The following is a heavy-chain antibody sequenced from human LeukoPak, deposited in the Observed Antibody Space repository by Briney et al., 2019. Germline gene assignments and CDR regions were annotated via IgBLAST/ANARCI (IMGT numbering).Heavy chain of an antibody. J-gene: IGHJ6*04. CDR1: GFTFSSYG. CDR3: ARGKTSSRAVDV. V-gene: IGHV3-30*02. D-gene: IGHD6-13*01. Sequence: GGSLRLSCAASGFTFSSYGMHWARQAPGKGLEWVAFIRYDGSNKYYADSVKGRFTISRDNAKNSLYLQMNSLRAEDTAVYYCARGKTSSRAVDVWGKGTTVTVSS. CDR2: IRYDGSNK.